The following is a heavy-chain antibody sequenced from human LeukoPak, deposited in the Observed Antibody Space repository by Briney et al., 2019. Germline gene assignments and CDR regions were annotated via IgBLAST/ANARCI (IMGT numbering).Heavy chain of an antibody. CDR2: LSGSGGST. Sequence: GGSLRLSCAASGFPFTIYAMSWVRQAPGKGLEWVSTLSGSGGSTYYADSVKGRFTISRDNSKSTLYLQMNSLRAEDTAVYYCAKDQTTLTYYYGSGSYGYWGQGTLVTVSS. J-gene: IGHJ4*02. CDR1: GFPFTIYA. V-gene: IGHV3-23*01. D-gene: IGHD3-10*01. CDR3: AKDQTTLTYYYGSGSYGY.